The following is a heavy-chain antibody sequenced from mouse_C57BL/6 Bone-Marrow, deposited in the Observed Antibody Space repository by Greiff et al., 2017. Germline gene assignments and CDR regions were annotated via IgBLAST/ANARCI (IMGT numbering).Heavy chain of an antibody. CDR3: ARGGYDYDGGFAY. V-gene: IGHV5-16*01. J-gene: IGHJ3*01. CDR1: GFTFSDYY. Sequence: EVMLVESEGGLVQPGSSMKLSCTASGFTFSDYYMAWVRQVPEKGLEWVANINYDGSSTYYLDSLKSRFIISRDNAKNILYLQMSSLKSEDTATYYCARGGYDYDGGFAYWGPGTLVTVSA. D-gene: IGHD2-4*01. CDR2: INYDGSST.